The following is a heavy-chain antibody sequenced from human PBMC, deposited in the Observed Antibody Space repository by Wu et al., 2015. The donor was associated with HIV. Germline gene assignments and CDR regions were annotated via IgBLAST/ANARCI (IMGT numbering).Heavy chain of an antibody. CDR2: ISPKSGNT. CDR1: RSSFSDRY. V-gene: IGHV1-2*02. J-gene: IGHJ5*01. CDR3: ATNRDYGDNNFDS. D-gene: IGHD4/OR15-4a*01. Sequence: QVQLVQSGPEMKTTGASVTLSCKASRSSFSDRYVHWMRQAPGQGLEWMGWISPKSGNTKYIEKFQGGVIMTRDTSLTTIYIQLNRLTSDDTAMYYCATNRDYGDNNFDSWGQGTLVTVSS.